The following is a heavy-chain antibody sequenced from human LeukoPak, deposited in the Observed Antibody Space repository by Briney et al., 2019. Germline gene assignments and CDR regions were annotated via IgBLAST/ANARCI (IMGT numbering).Heavy chain of an antibody. Sequence: SETLSLTCAVYGGSFSGYYWSWIRQPPGKGLERIGEINHSGSTNYNPSLKSRVTISVDTSKNQFSLKLSSVTAADTAVYYCARGRLCSSTSCYDVYYYYYYMDVWGRGTTVTVSS. J-gene: IGHJ6*03. CDR2: INHSGST. D-gene: IGHD2-2*01. V-gene: IGHV4-34*01. CDR1: GGSFSGYY. CDR3: ARGRLCSSTSCYDVYYYYYYMDV.